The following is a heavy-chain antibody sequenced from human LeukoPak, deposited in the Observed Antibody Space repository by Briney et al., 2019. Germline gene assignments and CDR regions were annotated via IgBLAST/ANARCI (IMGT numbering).Heavy chain of an antibody. J-gene: IGHJ6*03. CDR1: GFTFSRYN. CDR3: ARDAQWLVPEGYYYYMDV. D-gene: IGHD6-19*01. Sequence: GGSLRLSCAGFGFTFSRYNMNWFRQAPGKGLERVSSISSRSSYIFYADSVKGRFTISRDNAKNSLYLQMNSLGAEDTAVYYCARDAQWLVPEGYYYYMDVWGKGTTVTVSS. V-gene: IGHV3-21*01. CDR2: ISSRSSYI.